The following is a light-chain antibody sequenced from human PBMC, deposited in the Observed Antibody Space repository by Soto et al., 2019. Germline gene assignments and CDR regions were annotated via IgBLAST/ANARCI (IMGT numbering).Light chain of an antibody. CDR1: QTVSSW. Sequence: DIQMTQSPSTLSASVGDRVTITWRASQTVSSWLAWYQQKPGKAPNLLIHRASTLKSGVPSRFSGSGSGTEFTLTISSLQPDDFATYYCQQYSSYPLSFGGGTEVEI. V-gene: IGKV1-5*03. CDR2: RAS. J-gene: IGKJ4*01. CDR3: QQYSSYPLS.